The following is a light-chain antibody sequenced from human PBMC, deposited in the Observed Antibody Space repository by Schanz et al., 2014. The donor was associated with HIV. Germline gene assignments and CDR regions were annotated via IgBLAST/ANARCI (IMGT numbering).Light chain of an antibody. Sequence: EMVMTQSPATLSVSPGERVTLSCRASRSVNSNLAWYQQKPGQAPRLLIYRASTRATGIPARFSGSGSGTEFTLTISSLLSEDFAIYYCQQFNNWPPEGTFGQGTKVELK. CDR1: RSVNSN. V-gene: IGKV3-15*01. CDR2: RAS. CDR3: QQFNNWPPEGT. J-gene: IGKJ1*01.